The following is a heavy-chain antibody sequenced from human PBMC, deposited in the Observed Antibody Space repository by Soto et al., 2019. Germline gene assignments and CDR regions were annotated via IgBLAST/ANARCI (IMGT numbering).Heavy chain of an antibody. J-gene: IGHJ6*02. CDR1: GFIFSSAG. D-gene: IGHD2-2*01. Sequence: QVQLVESGGGGVQPGRSLRLSCAASGFIFSSAGMHWVRQAPGKGLEWVAGISSDGSNKFYADSMKGRFTISRDNSKNTLYQKMNSLRVEDTAVYFCAKDMGFVAVVPPVDAGYGLDVWGQGTTVTVSS. CDR3: AKDMGFVAVVPPVDAGYGLDV. V-gene: IGHV3-30*18. CDR2: ISSDGSNK.